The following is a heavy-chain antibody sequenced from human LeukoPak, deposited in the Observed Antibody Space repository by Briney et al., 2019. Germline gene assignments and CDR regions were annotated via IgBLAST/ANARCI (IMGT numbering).Heavy chain of an antibody. CDR2: IYYSGST. D-gene: IGHD2-2*01. J-gene: IGHJ3*02. CDR1: GGSISSYY. CDR3: ARSGCSSTSCYGFDI. V-gene: IGHV4-59*01. Sequence: SETLSLTCTVSGGSISSYYWSWIRQPPGKGLEWTGYIYYSGSTNYNPSLKSRVTISVDTSKNQSSLKLTSVTAADTAVYYCARSGCSSTSCYGFDIWGQGTMVTVSS.